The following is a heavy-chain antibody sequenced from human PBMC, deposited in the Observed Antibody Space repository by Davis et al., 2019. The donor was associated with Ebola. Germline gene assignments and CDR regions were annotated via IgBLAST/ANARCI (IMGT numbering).Heavy chain of an antibody. Sequence: PGGSLRLSCAASGFTFSSYGMHWVRQAPGKGLEWVAVISYDGSNKYYADSVKGRFTISRDNSKNTLYLQMNSLRAEDTAVYYCAKETAAIPTRTDYWGQGTLVTVS. D-gene: IGHD2-2*01. V-gene: IGHV3-30*18. J-gene: IGHJ4*02. CDR1: GFTFSSYG. CDR3: AKETAAIPTRTDY. CDR2: ISYDGSNK.